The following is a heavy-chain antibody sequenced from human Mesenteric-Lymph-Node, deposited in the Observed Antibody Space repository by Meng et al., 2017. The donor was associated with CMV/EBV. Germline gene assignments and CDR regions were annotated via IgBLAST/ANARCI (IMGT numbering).Heavy chain of an antibody. J-gene: IGHJ4*02. D-gene: IGHD6-13*01. CDR3: ARSSSSWPNPLDY. Sequence: SETLSLTCTVSGGSISSYYWTWIRQPPGKGLEWIGYIYYSGSTNYNPSLESRVTISVDTSKNQFSLKVRSVTAADTAVYYCARSSSSWPNPLDYWGQGTLVT. V-gene: IGHV4-59*01. CDR1: GGSISSYY. CDR2: IYYSGST.